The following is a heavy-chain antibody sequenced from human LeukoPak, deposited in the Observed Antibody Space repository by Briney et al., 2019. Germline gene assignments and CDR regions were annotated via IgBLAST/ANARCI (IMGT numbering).Heavy chain of an antibody. CDR1: GGSISSSSYY. CDR2: IYYSGSA. CDR3: ARRPSGGLRYFDWDY. Sequence: SETLSLTCTVSGGSISSSSYYWGWIRQPPGKGLEWIGSIYYSGSAYYNPSLKSRVTISVDTSKNQFSLKLSSVTAADTAVYYCARRPSGGLRYFDWDYWGQGTLVTVSS. V-gene: IGHV4-39*01. J-gene: IGHJ4*02. D-gene: IGHD3-9*01.